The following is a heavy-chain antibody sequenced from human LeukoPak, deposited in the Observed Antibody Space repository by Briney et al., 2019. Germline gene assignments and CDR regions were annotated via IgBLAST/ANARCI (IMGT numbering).Heavy chain of an antibody. D-gene: IGHD3-3*01. J-gene: IGHJ3*02. Sequence: PGGSLRLSCAASGFTFSSYWMHWVRQAPGKGLVWVSRINSDGSSTSYADSVKGRFTISRDNAKNSLYLQMNSLRAEDTAVYYCAREWDFWSSQEAFDIWGQGTMVTVSS. CDR1: GFTFSSYW. CDR2: INSDGSST. CDR3: AREWDFWSSQEAFDI. V-gene: IGHV3-74*01.